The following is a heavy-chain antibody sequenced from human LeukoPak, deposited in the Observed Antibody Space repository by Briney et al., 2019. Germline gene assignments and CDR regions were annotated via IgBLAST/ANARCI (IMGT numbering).Heavy chain of an antibody. CDR2: ISGSGGST. CDR3: AKAPSPGYCSSTSCYYDY. Sequence: GASLRLSCAASGFTFSSYATSWVRQAPGKGLEWVSAISGSGGSTYYADSVKGRFTISRDNSKNTLYLQMNSLRGDDTAVYHCAKAPSPGYCSSTSCYYDYWGQGTLVTVSS. V-gene: IGHV3-23*01. CDR1: GFTFSSYA. D-gene: IGHD2-2*01. J-gene: IGHJ4*02.